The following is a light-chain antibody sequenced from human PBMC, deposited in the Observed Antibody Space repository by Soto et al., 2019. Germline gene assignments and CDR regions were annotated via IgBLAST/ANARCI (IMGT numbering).Light chain of an antibody. V-gene: IGLV2-11*01. CDR1: SSDVGGYDY. CDR3: YSYEGRSTTEV. Sequence: QSALTQPRSVSGSPGQSVTISCTGTSSDVGGYDYVSWYQQHPGKAPKLMIYDVTKRPSGVPDRFSGSKSGNTASLTISGLQADDEADDYCYSYEGRSTTEVFGTGTKLTVL. CDR2: DVT. J-gene: IGLJ1*01.